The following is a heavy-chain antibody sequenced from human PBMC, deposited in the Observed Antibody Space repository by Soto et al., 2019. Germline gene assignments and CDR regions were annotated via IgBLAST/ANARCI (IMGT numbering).Heavy chain of an antibody. J-gene: IGHJ6*02. CDR3: ARAGNSLFGGGMDV. Sequence: QVQLQESGPGLVKPSETLSLTCTVSGGSISSYYWSWIRQPPGKGLEWIGYIYYSGSTNYNPSLKSRVTMSVDTSQNQFSLKLSAVPAADTAVYYCARAGNSLFGGGMDVWGQGTTVTVSS. CDR1: GGSISSYY. D-gene: IGHD3-10*01. CDR2: IYYSGST. V-gene: IGHV4-59*01.